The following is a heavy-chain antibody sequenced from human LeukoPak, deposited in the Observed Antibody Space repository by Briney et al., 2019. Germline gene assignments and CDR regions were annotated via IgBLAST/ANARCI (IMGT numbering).Heavy chain of an antibody. Sequence: TGGSLRLSCAGSGFIFNNYAMHWVRHPPGKGLEWVSGISWNSGTIDYADSVRGRFTISRDNAENSLYLQMDSLRVEDTAFYYCAKDNRRHYTSGPNPDSLHWGQGALVTVSS. J-gene: IGHJ4*02. CDR1: GFIFNNYA. V-gene: IGHV3-9*01. CDR3: AKDNRRHYTSGPNPDSLH. D-gene: IGHD6-25*01. CDR2: ISWNSGTI.